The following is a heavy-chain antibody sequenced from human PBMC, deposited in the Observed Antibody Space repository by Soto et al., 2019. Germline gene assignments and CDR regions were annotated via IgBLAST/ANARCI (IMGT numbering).Heavy chain of an antibody. CDR1: GGSISSGGYS. V-gene: IGHV4-30-2*01. Sequence: SETLSLTCAVSGGSISSGGYSWSWIRQPPGKGLEWIGYIYHSGSTYYNPSLKSRVTISVDRSKNQFSLKLSSVTAADTAVYYCARGYGSGNYYYGMDVWGQGTTVTVSS. J-gene: IGHJ6*02. CDR3: ARGYGSGNYYYGMDV. CDR2: IYHSGST. D-gene: IGHD3-10*01.